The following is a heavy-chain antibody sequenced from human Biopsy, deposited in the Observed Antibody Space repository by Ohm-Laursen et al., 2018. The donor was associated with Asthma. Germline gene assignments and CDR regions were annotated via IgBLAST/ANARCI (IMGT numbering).Heavy chain of an antibody. CDR1: GLTFSTYA. V-gene: IGHV3-30-3*01. D-gene: IGHD5-24*01. J-gene: IGHJ4*02. CDR2: ISYDGSNK. CDR3: ARDMNRDGWYFDY. Sequence: SLRLSCAASGLTFSTYAMHWVRQAPGKGLEWVAVISYDGSNKYYADSVKGRFTISRDNSKNTLYLQMNSLRGDDTAVYYCARDMNRDGWYFDYWGQGTLGTVSS.